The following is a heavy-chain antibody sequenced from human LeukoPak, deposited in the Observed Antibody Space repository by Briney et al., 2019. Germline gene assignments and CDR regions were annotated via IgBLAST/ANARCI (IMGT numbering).Heavy chain of an antibody. CDR1: GGSISSSDYY. CDR2: IYYSGHT. CDR3: ARKAYYYDSSGYYHYFDY. J-gene: IGHJ4*02. V-gene: IGHV4-39*07. Sequence: PSETLSLTCIVPGGSISSSDYYWGWIRQPPGKGLEWIGSIYYSGHTYYNPSLTSRVTMSVDTSKNRFSLRLSSVTAADTAVYYCARKAYYYDSSGYYHYFDYWGQGTLVTVSS. D-gene: IGHD3-22*01.